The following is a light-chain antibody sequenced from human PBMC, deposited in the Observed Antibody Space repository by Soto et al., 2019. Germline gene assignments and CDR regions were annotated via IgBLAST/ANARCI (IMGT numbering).Light chain of an antibody. CDR1: QSVSSN. V-gene: IGKV3-15*01. CDR3: QQYNNWPPWT. Sequence: VMTQSPATLSVSPGERATLSFRASQSVSSNLAWYQQKPGQAPRLLIYGASTRATGIPARFSGSGSGTEFTLTISSLQSEDFAVYYCQQYNNWPPWTFGQGTKVEIK. CDR2: GAS. J-gene: IGKJ1*01.